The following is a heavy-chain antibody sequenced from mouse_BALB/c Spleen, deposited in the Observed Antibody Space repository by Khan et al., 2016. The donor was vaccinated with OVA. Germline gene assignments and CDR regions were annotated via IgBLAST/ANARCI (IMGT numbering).Heavy chain of an antibody. V-gene: IGHV5-9-3*01. D-gene: IGHD1-1*01. CDR3: ARTPGYYGSNYFDY. CDR1: GFTFSSYA. Sequence: EVELVESGGGLVKPGGSLQLSCAASGFTFSSYAMSWVRQTPEKRLVWVATISSGGTYTYYPDSVKGRFTISRDNAKNTLYLQMSSLRSEDTAIYYCARTPGYYGSNYFDYWGQGTTLTASS. CDR2: ISSGGTYT. J-gene: IGHJ2*01.